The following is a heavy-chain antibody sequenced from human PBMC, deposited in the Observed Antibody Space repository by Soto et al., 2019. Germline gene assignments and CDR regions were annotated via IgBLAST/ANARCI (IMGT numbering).Heavy chain of an antibody. CDR2: ISNSGST. CDR3: ARETPYCTSTSCSASYYYGMDV. CDR1: GSSVSSYY. D-gene: IGHD2-2*01. J-gene: IGHJ6*02. V-gene: IGHV4-59*02. Sequence: QVQLQESGPGLVKPSETLSLTCTVSGSSVSSYYWSWIRQPPGKGLEWIGYISNSGSTNYNPSLRSRVTISVDTPKNQFSLKMTSVTAADTAVYYCARETPYCTSTSCSASYYYGMDVWGQGTTVTVSS.